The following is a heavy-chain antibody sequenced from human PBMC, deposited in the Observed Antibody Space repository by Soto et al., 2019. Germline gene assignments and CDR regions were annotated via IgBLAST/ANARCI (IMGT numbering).Heavy chain of an antibody. CDR2: IKSTTDGGRT. J-gene: IGHJ4*01. CDR3: TADSYSTMIVVRFDY. D-gene: IGHD3-22*01. CDR1: GFTFSNSW. Sequence: EVQLVESGGGLVKPGGSLRLSCAASGFTFSNSWINWVRQVTGKGLEWVGRIKSTTDGGRTAFAAPVNGRFAISRDVSKNMVTLPMNRMMTDDTGIYSFTADSYSTMIVVRFDYLGHGALVTVAS. V-gene: IGHV3-15*07.